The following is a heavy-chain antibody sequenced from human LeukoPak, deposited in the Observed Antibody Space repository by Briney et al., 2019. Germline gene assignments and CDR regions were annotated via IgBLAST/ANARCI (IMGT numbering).Heavy chain of an antibody. D-gene: IGHD4/OR15-4a*01. CDR2: INPNSGGT. J-gene: IGHJ4*02. CDR1: GYTFTGYY. Sequence: ASVKVSCKASGYTFTGYYMHWVRQAPGQGLEWMGWINPNSGGTNYAQKFQGRVTMTRDTSISTAYMELSRLRSDDTAVYYCARVEGLWWYFDYWGQGTLVTVSS. V-gene: IGHV1-2*02. CDR3: ARVEGLWWYFDY.